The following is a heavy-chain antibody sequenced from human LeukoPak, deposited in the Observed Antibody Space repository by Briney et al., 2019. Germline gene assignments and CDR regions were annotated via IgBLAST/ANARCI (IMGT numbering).Heavy chain of an antibody. CDR2: IWYDGSNE. CDR1: GFTFNSYG. Sequence: GGSLRLSCAASGFTFNSYGMPWVRQAPGKGLEWVAVIWYDGSNEYYADSVKGRFSISRDNSKNTLYLQMNSLRAEDTAVYYCARGSLWLRARDGMDVWGQGTTVTVSS. J-gene: IGHJ6*02. D-gene: IGHD5-12*01. CDR3: ARGSLWLRARDGMDV. V-gene: IGHV3-33*01.